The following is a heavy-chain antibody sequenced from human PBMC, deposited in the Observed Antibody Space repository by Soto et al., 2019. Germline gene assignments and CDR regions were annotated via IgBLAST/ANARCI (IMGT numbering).Heavy chain of an antibody. CDR2: INPSGGST. CDR1: GYTFTSYY. D-gene: IGHD3-22*01. V-gene: IGHV1-46*01. J-gene: IGHJ4*02. CDR3: ARDRDHYDSSGYYYFDY. Sequence: ASVKGSCKASGYTFTSYYMHWVRQAPGQGLEWMGIINPSGGSTSYAQKFQGRVTMTRDTSTSTVYMELSSLRSEDTAVYYCARDRDHYDSSGYYYFDYWGQGTLVTVSS.